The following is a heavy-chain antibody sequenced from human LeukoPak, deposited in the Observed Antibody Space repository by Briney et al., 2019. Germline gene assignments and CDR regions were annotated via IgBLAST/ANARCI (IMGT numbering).Heavy chain of an antibody. CDR2: ISGGGST. CDR3: AKSLSFANTDGFDV. CDR1: GFTFSTYA. V-gene: IGHV3-23*01. J-gene: IGHJ3*01. Sequence: GGSLRLSCAASGFTFSTYAMSWVRQAPGKGLEWVSAISGGGSTYYADSVRGRFTISRDNSKNTLYLQMNSLRVEDTALYFCAKSLSFANTDGFDVWGQGTMVTVSS.